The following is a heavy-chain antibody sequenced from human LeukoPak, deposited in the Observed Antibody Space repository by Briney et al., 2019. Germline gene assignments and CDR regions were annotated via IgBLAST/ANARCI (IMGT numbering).Heavy chain of an antibody. V-gene: IGHV3-33*08. CDR1: GFTFSSYG. D-gene: IGHD6-13*01. J-gene: IGHJ4*02. Sequence: GGSLRLSCAASGFTFSSYGMHWVRQAPGKGLEWVAVIWYDGSNKYYADSVKGRFTISRDNSNNTLYLQMNSLRAEGTAVYYCARDTGYSSSSPGIWGQGTLVTVSS. CDR3: ARDTGYSSSSPGI. CDR2: IWYDGSNK.